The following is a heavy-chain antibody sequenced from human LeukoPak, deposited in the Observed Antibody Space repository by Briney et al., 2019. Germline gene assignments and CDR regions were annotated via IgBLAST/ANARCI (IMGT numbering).Heavy chain of an antibody. CDR3: ARDLEPSYGGHNWFDP. CDR2: ISSSSSYI. V-gene: IGHV3-21*01. D-gene: IGHD1-26*01. Sequence: PGGSLRLSCAASGFTFSSYSMNWVRQAPGKGLEWVSSISSSSSYIYYADSVKGRFTISRDNAKNSLYLQMNSLRAEDTAVYYCARDLEPSYGGHNWFDPWGQGTLVTVSS. CDR1: GFTFSSYS. J-gene: IGHJ5*02.